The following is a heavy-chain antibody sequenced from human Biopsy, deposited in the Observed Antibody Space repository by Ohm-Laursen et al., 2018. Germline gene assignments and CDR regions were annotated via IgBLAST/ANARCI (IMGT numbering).Heavy chain of an antibody. D-gene: IGHD6-19*01. J-gene: IGHJ3*02. CDR1: GGSISGSS. CDR2: IPYSRDT. CDR3: AKHGSGWTGDDAFHI. Sequence: SDTLSLTCTVSGGSISGSSWSWIRQAPGKGLEWIGYIPYSRDTNYNPSLKSRITTSVDTSKNQFSLKLTSVTAADTAVYYCAKHGSGWTGDDAFHIWGQGTMVTVSS. V-gene: IGHV4-59*08.